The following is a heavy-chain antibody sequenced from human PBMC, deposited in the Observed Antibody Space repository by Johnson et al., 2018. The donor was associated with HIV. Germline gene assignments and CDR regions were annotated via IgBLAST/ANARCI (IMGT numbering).Heavy chain of an antibody. CDR3: TADQVGRNYGGKYHI. CDR2: INTKTDGETT. V-gene: IGHV3-15*01. D-gene: IGHD1-7*01. CDR1: GFTFINAW. Sequence: VQLVESGGGLLKPGGSLRLSCAASGFTFINAWMNWVRQAPGKGLEWVGRINTKTDGETTDYAAAVKGRFTISRADSKNTLYRQMNSLKIEDTTVYYCTADQVGRNYGGKYHIWGQGTMVTVSS. J-gene: IGHJ3*02.